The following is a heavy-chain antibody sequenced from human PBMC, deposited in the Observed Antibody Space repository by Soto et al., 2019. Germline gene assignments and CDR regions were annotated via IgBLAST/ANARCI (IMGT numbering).Heavy chain of an antibody. CDR1: GYSFSSYD. CDR2: MNPNSGDT. CDR3: ARNAATTGDFDY. D-gene: IGHD1-1*01. V-gene: IGHV1-8*01. Sequence: QVQLVQSGAEVKKPGASVKVSCRASGYSFSSYDINWVRQATGQGLEWLGWMNPNSGDTGYAQKFQGRVSLTRDTSTSTAYMELSSLRSEDTAVYFCARNAATTGDFDYGGQGTLVTVSS. J-gene: IGHJ4*02.